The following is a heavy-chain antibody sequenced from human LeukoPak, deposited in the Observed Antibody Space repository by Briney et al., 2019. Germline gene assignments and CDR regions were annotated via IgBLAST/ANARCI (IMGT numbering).Heavy chain of an antibody. CDR1: GGSISTNNW. CDR2: IYHTGST. Sequence: SSETLSLTCAVSGGSISTNNWWSWVRRPPGKGLEWIGEIYHTGSTNYSPSLRSRVTMSIDKSNNQFSLNLNSVTAADTAVYYCAKSGDYLWDYWGQGTLVTVSS. V-gene: IGHV4-4*02. D-gene: IGHD3-16*01. J-gene: IGHJ4*02. CDR3: AKSGDYLWDY.